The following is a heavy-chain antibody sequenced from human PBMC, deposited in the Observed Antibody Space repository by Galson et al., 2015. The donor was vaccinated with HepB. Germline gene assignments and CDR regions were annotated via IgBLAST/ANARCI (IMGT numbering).Heavy chain of an antibody. CDR3: ARDGGLYNGDY. CDR1: GFTFDNYW. V-gene: IGHV3-7*03. CDR2: IKQDGSVK. D-gene: IGHD3-16*01. J-gene: IGHJ4*02. Sequence: SLRLSCAASGFTFDNYWMTWVRQAPGKGLEWVANIKQDGSVKYYVDSVKGRFTISRDNAKNSLYLQMNSLRAEDTAVYYCARDGGLYNGDYWGQGTLVTVSS.